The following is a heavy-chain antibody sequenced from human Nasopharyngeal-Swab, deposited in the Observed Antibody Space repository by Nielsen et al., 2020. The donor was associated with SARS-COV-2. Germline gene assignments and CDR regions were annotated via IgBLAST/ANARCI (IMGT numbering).Heavy chain of an antibody. CDR3: ARHATPAISWESFDI. Sequence: GESLKISCQVSGYNFADHWIAWVRQMPGKGLEWMVIIFVSDSDTRYSPSFQGQVTISADKSVSIAYLQFGSLKASDTAMYYCARHATPAISWESFDIWGHGTTVSVSS. CDR2: IFVSDSDT. V-gene: IGHV5-51*01. J-gene: IGHJ3*02. CDR1: GYNFADHW. D-gene: IGHD6-13*01.